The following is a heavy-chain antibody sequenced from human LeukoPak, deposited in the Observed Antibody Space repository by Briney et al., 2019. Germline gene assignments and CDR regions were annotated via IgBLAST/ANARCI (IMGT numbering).Heavy chain of an antibody. J-gene: IGHJ4*02. Sequence: GGSLRLSCAASGFTFSSYWMHWVRQAPGKGLEWVAVISYDGSNKYYADSVKGRFTISRDNSKNTLYLQMNSLRAEDTAVYYCAKGGGYCSSTSCYSDYWGQGTLVTVSS. CDR3: AKGGGYCSSTSCYSDY. V-gene: IGHV3-30*18. D-gene: IGHD2-2*01. CDR2: ISYDGSNK. CDR1: GFTFSSYW.